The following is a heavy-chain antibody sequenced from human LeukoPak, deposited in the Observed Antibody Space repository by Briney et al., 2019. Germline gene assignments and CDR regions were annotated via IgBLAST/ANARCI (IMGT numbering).Heavy chain of an antibody. D-gene: IGHD2-2*01. CDR3: ARDVAYCSSTSCYGAWFDP. V-gene: IGHV1-2*02. CDR2: INPNSGGT. J-gene: IGHJ5*02. Sequence: ASVKVSCKASGYTFTGYYMRWVRQAPGQGLEWMGWINPNSGGTNYAQKFQGRVTMTRDTSISTAYMELSRLRSDDTAVYYCARDVAYCSSTSCYGAWFDPWGQGNLVTVSS. CDR1: GYTFTGYY.